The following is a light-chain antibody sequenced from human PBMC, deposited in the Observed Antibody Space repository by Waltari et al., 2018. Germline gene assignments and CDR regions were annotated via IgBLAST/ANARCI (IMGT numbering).Light chain of an antibody. V-gene: IGKV3-11*01. CDR1: QSVSSY. CDR2: YAS. Sequence: EIVLTQSPATLSLSPGERATLSCRASQSVSSYLAWYQQKPGQAPRLLNYYASNRATGTPARFSGRGSGTDFTLTISSLEPEDSAVYYCQQRSNGITFGQGTRLEIK. CDR3: QQRSNGIT. J-gene: IGKJ5*01.